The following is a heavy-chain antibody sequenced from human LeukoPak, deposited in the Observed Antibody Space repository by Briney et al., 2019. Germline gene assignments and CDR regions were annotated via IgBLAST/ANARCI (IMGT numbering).Heavy chain of an antibody. V-gene: IGHV3-30-3*01. CDR2: ISYDGSNK. J-gene: IGHJ5*02. CDR3: ARESMWGLVTKRGNWFDP. Sequence: GGSLRLSCAASGFTFSSYAMHWVRQAPGKGLEWVAVISYDGSNKYYADSVKGRFTISRDNAKNSLYLQMNSLRAEDTAVYYCARESMWGLVTKRGNWFDPWGQGTLVTVSS. CDR1: GFTFSSYA. D-gene: IGHD1-26*01.